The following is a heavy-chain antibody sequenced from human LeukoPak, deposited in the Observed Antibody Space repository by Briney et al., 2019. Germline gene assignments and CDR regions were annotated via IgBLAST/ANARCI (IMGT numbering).Heavy chain of an antibody. Sequence: PGGSLRLSCAASGFIFSSYAMHWVRQAPGKGLEWVTLISFDGNEKYYADSVKGRFTISRDNSKNTLNLQMNSLRAEGAAVYYCAKARGYSGYDYFDYWGQGTLVTVSS. CDR2: ISFDGNEK. D-gene: IGHD5-12*01. CDR3: AKARGYSGYDYFDY. CDR1: GFIFSSYA. J-gene: IGHJ4*02. V-gene: IGHV3-30*18.